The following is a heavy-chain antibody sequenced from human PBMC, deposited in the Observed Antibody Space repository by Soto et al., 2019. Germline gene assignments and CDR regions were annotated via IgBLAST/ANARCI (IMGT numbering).Heavy chain of an antibody. CDR3: AKGGYSYGANWFDP. V-gene: IGHV3-23*01. CDR1: GFTFSSYA. CDR2: ISGSGGST. Sequence: EVQLLESGGGLVQPGGSLRLSCAASGFTFSSYAMSWVRQAPGKGLEWVSAISGSGGSTYYADSVKVRFTISRDNSTNTLYLQMNRLRAEDTAVYYCAKGGYSYGANWFDPWGQGTLVTVSS. D-gene: IGHD5-18*01. J-gene: IGHJ5*02.